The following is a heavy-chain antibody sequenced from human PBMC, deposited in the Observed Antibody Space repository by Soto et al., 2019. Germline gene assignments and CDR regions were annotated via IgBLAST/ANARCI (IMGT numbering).Heavy chain of an antibody. CDR3: ARDMGSGYDAGTFDY. J-gene: IGHJ4*02. Sequence: QVQLVQSGAEVKKPGASVKVSCKASGYTFTSYGISWVRQAPGQGLEWMGWISAYNGNTNYAQKRQGRGTMTTETSTSTAYMELRSLRSDDTAVYYCARDMGSGYDAGTFDYWGQGTLVTVSS. D-gene: IGHD5-12*01. CDR1: GYTFTSYG. V-gene: IGHV1-18*01. CDR2: ISAYNGNT.